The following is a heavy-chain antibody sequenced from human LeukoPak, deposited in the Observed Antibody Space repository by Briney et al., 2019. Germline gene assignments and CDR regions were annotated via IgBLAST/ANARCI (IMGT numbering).Heavy chain of an antibody. J-gene: IGHJ6*03. CDR2: ISYDGSNK. Sequence: GGSLRLSCAASGFTFSSYAMHWVRQAPGKGLEWVAVISYDGSNKYYADSVKGRFTISRDNSKNTLYLQMNSLRAEDTAVYYCAREVPYYYYMDVWGKGPRSPSP. CDR1: GFTFSSYA. CDR3: AREVPYYYYMDV. V-gene: IGHV3-30*01.